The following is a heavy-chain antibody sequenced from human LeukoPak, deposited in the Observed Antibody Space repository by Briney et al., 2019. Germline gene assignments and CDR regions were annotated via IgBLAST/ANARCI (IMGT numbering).Heavy chain of an antibody. Sequence: GGSLRLSCAASGFNFRTYSMNWVRQAPGKGLEWGSSISSSSSYIYYADSVKGRFTISRDSAKNSLYLQMNSLRAEDTAVYYCASPDDYCSGGSCYDVWGKGTTVTVSS. CDR3: ASPDDYCSGGSCYDV. V-gene: IGHV3-21*01. D-gene: IGHD2-15*01. CDR2: ISSSSSYI. CDR1: GFNFRTYS. J-gene: IGHJ6*04.